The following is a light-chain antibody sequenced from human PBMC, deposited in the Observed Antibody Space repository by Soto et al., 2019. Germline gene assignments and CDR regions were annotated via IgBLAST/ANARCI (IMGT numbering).Light chain of an antibody. CDR1: QNVRSY. Sequence: DLHMAQSPSSVSASVGDTVTITCRASQNVRSYLNWYQQKPGKAPKLFIYVSTTLESGVPSTFSGDGFGTDFTLTISSLHPDDFATYYCQQSFFAPPTFGRGTKVEI. CDR2: VST. V-gene: IGKV1-39*01. CDR3: QQSFFAPPT. J-gene: IGKJ1*01.